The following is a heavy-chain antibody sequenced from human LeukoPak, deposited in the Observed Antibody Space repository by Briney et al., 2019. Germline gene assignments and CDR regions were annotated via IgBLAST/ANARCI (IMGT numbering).Heavy chain of an antibody. Sequence: SETLSLTCTVSGGSVTRHFWSWIRQPPGKGLEWIGFVYHSGTTNYNPSLESRVTISIDTSKNQFSLTRTSVTAADTAVYYCARSVLPQLEEYYFDYWGQGTLITVSS. CDR2: VYHSGTT. J-gene: IGHJ4*02. CDR3: ARSVLPQLEEYYFDY. V-gene: IGHV4-59*02. CDR1: GGSVTRHF. D-gene: IGHD6-6*01.